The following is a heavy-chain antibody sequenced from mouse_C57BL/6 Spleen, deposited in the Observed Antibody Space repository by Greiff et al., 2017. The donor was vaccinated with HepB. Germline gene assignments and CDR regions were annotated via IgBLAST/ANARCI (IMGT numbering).Heavy chain of an antibody. CDR1: GYTFTDYY. Sequence: SGYTFTDYYMYWVKQSHGKSLEWIGDINPNNGGTSYNQKFKGKATLTVDKSSSTAYMELRSLTSEDSAVYYCARTQAMAYWGQGTLVTVSA. D-gene: IGHD3-2*02. V-gene: IGHV1-26*01. J-gene: IGHJ3*01. CDR3: ARTQAMAY. CDR2: INPNNGGT.